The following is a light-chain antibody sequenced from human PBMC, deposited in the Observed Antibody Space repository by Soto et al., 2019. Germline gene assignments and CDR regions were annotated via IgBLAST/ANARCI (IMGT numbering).Light chain of an antibody. CDR1: QSVGGF. Sequence: EIVLTQSPATLSLSPGERATLSCRASQSVGGFLAWYQQRSGQTPRLLIYDASKRAPGIPARFSGGGSGTDFTLTISSLEPEDFAVYYCQHRSNWLGTFGPGTKVDIK. CDR2: DAS. V-gene: IGKV3-11*01. J-gene: IGKJ3*01. CDR3: QHRSNWLGT.